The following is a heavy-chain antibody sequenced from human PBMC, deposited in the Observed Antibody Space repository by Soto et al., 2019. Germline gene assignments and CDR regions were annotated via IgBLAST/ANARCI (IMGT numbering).Heavy chain of an antibody. V-gene: IGHV1-69*13. D-gene: IGHD1-1*01. CDR3: ARPATGTTTQYYYYYNGMDV. CDR2: IIPIFGTA. Sequence: SVKVSCKASGGTFSSYAISWVRQAPGQGLEWIGGIIPIFGTANYAQKFQGRVTITADESTSTAYMELSSLRSEDTAVYYCARPATGTTTQYYYYYNGMDVWGQGTTVTVSS. J-gene: IGHJ6*02. CDR1: GGTFSSYA.